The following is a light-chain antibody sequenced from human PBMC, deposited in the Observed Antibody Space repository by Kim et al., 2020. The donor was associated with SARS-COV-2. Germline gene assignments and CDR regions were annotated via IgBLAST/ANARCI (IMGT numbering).Light chain of an antibody. CDR3: QQANSFPLT. CDR1: QGISDW. J-gene: IGKJ4*01. CDR2: AAS. V-gene: IGKV1-12*01. Sequence: ASVGDRVTSTCRASQGISDWLAWYQQKPGKAPKLLIYAASRVQSGVPARFSGSGSGTDFTLIISSLQPEDFATYYCQQANSFPLTFGGGTKVDIK.